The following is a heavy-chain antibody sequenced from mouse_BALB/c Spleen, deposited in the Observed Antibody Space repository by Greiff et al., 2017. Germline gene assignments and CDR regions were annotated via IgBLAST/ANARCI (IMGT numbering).Heavy chain of an antibody. V-gene: IGHV1-54*01. CDR3: AREGSMITTGYFDY. CDR2: INPGSGGT. Sequence: VQLQQSGAELVRPGTSVKVSCKASGYAFTNYLIEWVKQRPGQGLEWIGVINPGSGGTNYNEKFKGKATLTADKSSSTAYMQLSSLTSDDSAVYFCAREGSMITTGYFDYWGQGTTLTVSS. D-gene: IGHD2-4*01. J-gene: IGHJ2*01. CDR1: GYAFTNYL.